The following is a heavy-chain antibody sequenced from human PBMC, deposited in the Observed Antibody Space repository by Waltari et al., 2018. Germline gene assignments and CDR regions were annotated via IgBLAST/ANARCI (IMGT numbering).Heavy chain of an antibody. CDR2: INTDNGNT. CDR3: AKGTPVTTHFFDH. D-gene: IGHD4-17*01. J-gene: IGHJ4*02. CDR1: GYTFTSYP. V-gene: IGHV1-3*04. Sequence: QVQLVQSGADVKKPGASVKVSCTPSGYTFTSYPINWVRQAPGQGLEWMGWINTDNGNTKYSQRFQGRVTFTRDTSASTAYMELNSLTSEDTAVYYCAKGTPVTTHFFDHWGQGTLVTVSS.